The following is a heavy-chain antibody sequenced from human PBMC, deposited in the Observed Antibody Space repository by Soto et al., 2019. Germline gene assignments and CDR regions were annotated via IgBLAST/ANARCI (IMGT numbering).Heavy chain of an antibody. CDR1: GYSFTSYW. CDR2: IYPGDSDT. Sequence: SLKISCKGSGYSFTSYWIGWVRQMPGKGLEWMGIIYPGDSDTRYSPSFQGQVTISADKSISTAYLQWSSLKASDTAMYYCAREGEHYYYYMDVWGKGTTVTVSS. V-gene: IGHV5-51*01. CDR3: AREGEHYYYYMDV. J-gene: IGHJ6*03.